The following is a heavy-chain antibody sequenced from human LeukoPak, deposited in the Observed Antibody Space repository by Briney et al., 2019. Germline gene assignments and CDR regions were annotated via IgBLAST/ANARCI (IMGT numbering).Heavy chain of an antibody. CDR1: GYSFTSYW. Sequence: GESLKISCKGSGYSFTSYWIGWVRQMPGKGLEWMGIIYPGDSDTRYSPSFQGQATISADKSISTAYLQWSSLKASHTAMYYWARQYYYDSSGSSLDYWGQGTRVTVPS. CDR2: IYPGDSDT. J-gene: IGHJ4*02. V-gene: IGHV5-51*01. CDR3: ARQYYYDSSGSSLDY. D-gene: IGHD3-22*01.